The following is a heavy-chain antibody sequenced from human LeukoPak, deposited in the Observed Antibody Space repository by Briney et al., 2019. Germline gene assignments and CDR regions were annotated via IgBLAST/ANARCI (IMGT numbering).Heavy chain of an antibody. Sequence: PGGSLRLSCVASGFNFNNYAMSWVRQAPGKGLEWVANIKQDGSEKYYVDSVKGRFTISRDNAKNSLYLQMNSLRAEDTAVYYCARAGGTYYGIAFDIWGQGTMVTVSS. V-gene: IGHV3-7*01. D-gene: IGHD1-26*01. CDR1: GFNFNNYA. CDR3: ARAGGTYYGIAFDI. J-gene: IGHJ3*02. CDR2: IKQDGSEK.